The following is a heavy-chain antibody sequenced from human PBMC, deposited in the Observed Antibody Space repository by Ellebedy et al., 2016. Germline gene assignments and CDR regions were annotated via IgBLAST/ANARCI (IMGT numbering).Heavy chain of an antibody. CDR3: ARDEATVTTHYYYYGMDV. J-gene: IGHJ6*02. Sequence: GESLKISCAASGFTFSSYSMNWVRQAPGKGLEWVSYISSSSSTIYYADSVKGRFTISRDNAKNSLYLQMNSLRAEDTAVYYCARDEATVTTHYYYYGMDVWGQGTTVTVSS. V-gene: IGHV3-48*01. CDR2: ISSSSSTI. D-gene: IGHD4-11*01. CDR1: GFTFSSYS.